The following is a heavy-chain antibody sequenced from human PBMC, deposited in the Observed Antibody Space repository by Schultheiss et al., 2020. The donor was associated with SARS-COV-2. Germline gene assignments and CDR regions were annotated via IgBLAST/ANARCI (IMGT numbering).Heavy chain of an antibody. D-gene: IGHD3-10*01. J-gene: IGHJ6*02. V-gene: IGHV3-21*01. CDR1: GLIFSSYS. Sequence: GGSLRLSCAASGLIFSSYSMTWVRQAPGKGLEWVSSISSTGSYIYYADSLKGRFTISRDNSKNTLYLQMNSLRAEDTAVYYCAREGITMVRGPLNYYYYGMDVWGQGTTVTVSS. CDR2: ISSTGSYI. CDR3: AREGITMVRGPLNYYYYGMDV.